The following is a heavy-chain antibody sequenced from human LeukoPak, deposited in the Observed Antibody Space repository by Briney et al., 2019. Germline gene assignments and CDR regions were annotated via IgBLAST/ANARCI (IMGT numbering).Heavy chain of an antibody. CDR3: ASGYYYDSSGLFDY. Sequence: SETLSLTCTVSGGSISSGTYYWGWIRQPPGKGLEWIGYIYYSGSTNYNPSLKSRVTISVDTSKNQFSLKLSSVTAADTAVYYCASGYYYDSSGLFDYWGQGTLVTVSS. V-gene: IGHV4-61*01. CDR1: GGSISSGTYY. D-gene: IGHD3-22*01. J-gene: IGHJ4*02. CDR2: IYYSGST.